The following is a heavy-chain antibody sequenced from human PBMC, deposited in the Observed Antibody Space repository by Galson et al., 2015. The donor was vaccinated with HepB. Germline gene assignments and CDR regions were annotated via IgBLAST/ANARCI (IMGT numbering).Heavy chain of an antibody. J-gene: IGHJ4*02. Sequence: SLRLSCAASGFTFSSYEMNWVRQAPGKGLEWVSYISSSGSTIYYADSVKGRFTISRDNAKNSLYLQMNSLRAEDTAVYYCARDLGIAVAGTTEAFDYWGQGTLVTVSS. CDR3: ARDLGIAVAGTTEAFDY. CDR2: ISSSGSTI. V-gene: IGHV3-48*03. CDR1: GFTFSSYE. D-gene: IGHD6-19*01.